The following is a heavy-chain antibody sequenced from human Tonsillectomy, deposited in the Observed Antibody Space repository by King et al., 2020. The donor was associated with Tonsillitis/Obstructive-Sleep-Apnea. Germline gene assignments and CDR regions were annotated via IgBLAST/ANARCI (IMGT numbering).Heavy chain of an antibody. CDR2: IIPIFVTA. Sequence: VQLVESGAEVKKPGSSVKVSCKASGGTFSSYAISWVRQAPGQGLEWVGGIIPIFVTANYAQKFQGRVTITADESTGTAYMELSSLRSEDTAVYYCARTPLIHGGWYYYYYYMDVWGKGTTVTVSS. D-gene: IGHD5-18*01. V-gene: IGHV1-69*01. J-gene: IGHJ6*03. CDR3: ARTPLIHGGWYYYYYYMDV. CDR1: GGTFSSYA.